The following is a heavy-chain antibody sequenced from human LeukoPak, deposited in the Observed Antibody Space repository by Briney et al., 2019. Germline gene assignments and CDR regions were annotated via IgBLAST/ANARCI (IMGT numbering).Heavy chain of an antibody. CDR1: GGSISSGGYS. Sequence: SETLSLTCAVSGGSISSGGYSWSWIRQPPGKGLEWIGYIYHSGSTYYNPSLKSRVTISVDTSKNQFSLKLSSVTAADTAVYYCARGAVVTQDFDYWGQGTLVTVSS. CDR3: ARGAVVTQDFDY. J-gene: IGHJ4*02. D-gene: IGHD4-23*01. CDR2: IYHSGST. V-gene: IGHV4-30-2*01.